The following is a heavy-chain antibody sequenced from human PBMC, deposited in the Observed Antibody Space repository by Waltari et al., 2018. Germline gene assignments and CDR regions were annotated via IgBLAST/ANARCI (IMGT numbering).Heavy chain of an antibody. CDR1: GGSFSGYY. Sequence: QVQLQQWGAGLLKPSETLSLTCAVYGGSFSGYYWSWIRQPPGKGLEWIGEINHSGSTNYNPSLKSRVTISVDTSKNQFSLKLSSVTAADTAVYYCARGDNLLAFRELAYYYYMDVWGKGTTVTVSS. D-gene: IGHD3-10*01. CDR3: ARGDNLLAFRELAYYYYMDV. V-gene: IGHV4-34*01. CDR2: INHSGST. J-gene: IGHJ6*03.